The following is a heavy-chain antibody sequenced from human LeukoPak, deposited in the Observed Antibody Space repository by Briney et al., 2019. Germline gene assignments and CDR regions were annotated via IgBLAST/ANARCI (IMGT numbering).Heavy chain of an antibody. J-gene: IGHJ4*02. CDR1: GFTFSSYA. V-gene: IGHV3-23*01. Sequence: PGGSLRLSCAASGFTFSSYAMSWVRQAPGKGLEWVSAISGSGGSTYHADSVKGRFTISRDNSKNTLYLQMNSLRAEDTAVYYCAKATGYSYGYFDYWGQGTLVTVSS. D-gene: IGHD5-18*01. CDR3: AKATGYSYGYFDY. CDR2: ISGSGGST.